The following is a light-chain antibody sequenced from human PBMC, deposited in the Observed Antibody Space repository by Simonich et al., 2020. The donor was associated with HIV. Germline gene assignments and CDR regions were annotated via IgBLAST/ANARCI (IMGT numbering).Light chain of an antibody. CDR3: QQLNSYTRALT. V-gene: IGKV1-9*01. Sequence: DIQLTQSPSFLSASVGDRVTITCRASQAISSYLAWYQRKPGEAPKLLIYAASTLQSGVPSRFSGSGSGTECTLTISSLQPEDFATYYCQQLNSYTRALTFGGGTKVEIK. J-gene: IGKJ4*01. CDR2: AAS. CDR1: QAISSY.